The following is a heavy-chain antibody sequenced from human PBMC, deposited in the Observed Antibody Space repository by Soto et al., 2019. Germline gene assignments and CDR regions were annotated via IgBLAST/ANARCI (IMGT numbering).Heavy chain of an antibody. D-gene: IGHD6-19*01. J-gene: IGHJ6*02. Sequence: PGESLKISCKGSGYSFTSYWIGWVRQMPGKGLEWMGIIYPGDSDTRYSPSFQGQVTISADKSISTAYLQWSSLKASDTAMYYCARHRIVIPAGTVYYYCGMDVWGQGTTVTVSS. CDR3: ARHRIVIPAGTVYYYCGMDV. V-gene: IGHV5-51*01. CDR1: GYSFTSYW. CDR2: IYPGDSDT.